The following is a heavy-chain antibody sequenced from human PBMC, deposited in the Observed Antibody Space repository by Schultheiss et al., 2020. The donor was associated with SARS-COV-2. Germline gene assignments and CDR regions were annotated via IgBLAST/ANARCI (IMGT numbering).Heavy chain of an antibody. CDR1: GFTFSSYA. D-gene: IGHD3-9*01. J-gene: IGHJ4*02. Sequence: GGSLRLSCAASGFTFSSYAMSWVRQAPGKGLEWVSHTNNDGTYTGFADSVKGRFTISRDNARNTIYLQMNSLRAEDTAVYYCASRNYDILTGYYSGDDYWGQGTLVTVSS. CDR2: TNNDGTYT. CDR3: ASRNYDILTGYYSGDDY. V-gene: IGHV3-74*01.